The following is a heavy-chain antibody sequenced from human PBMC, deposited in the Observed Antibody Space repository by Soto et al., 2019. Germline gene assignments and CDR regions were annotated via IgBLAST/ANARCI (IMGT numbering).Heavy chain of an antibody. V-gene: IGHV3-23*01. D-gene: IGHD6-13*01. Sequence: GGSLRLSCGISGFPLSSYAVSWVRQAPGKGLECVSTSSPNGDAKYYASSVNGRFTISRDNAKNTVSLQMNSLRVEDTGVYYCAKDSWYFDLWSQGSQVTVSS. CDR2: SSPNGDAK. CDR1: GFPLSSYA. CDR3: AKDSWYFDL. J-gene: IGHJ4*02.